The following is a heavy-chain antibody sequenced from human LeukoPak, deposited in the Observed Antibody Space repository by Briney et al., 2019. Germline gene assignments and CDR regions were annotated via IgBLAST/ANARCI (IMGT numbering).Heavy chain of an antibody. Sequence: PGRSLRLSCAASGFTFSRYAMDWVRQAPGKGVEGVAVISYDGSNKYSAYSVKRLFTISRGNSNNTLYLLMNSLTAEDTAVYYCARVGVTTGYYYYYYYMDVWGKGTTVTVSS. D-gene: IGHD4-11*01. CDR2: ISYDGSNK. V-gene: IGHV3-30*04. CDR3: ARVGVTTGYYYYYYYMDV. CDR1: GFTFSRYA. J-gene: IGHJ6*03.